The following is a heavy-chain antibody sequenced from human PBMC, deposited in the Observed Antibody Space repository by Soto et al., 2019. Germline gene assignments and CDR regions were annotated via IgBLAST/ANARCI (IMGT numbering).Heavy chain of an antibody. Sequence: GGSLRLSCAASGFTFSSYSMNWVRQAPGKGLEWVSSISSSSSYIYYADSVKGRFTISRDNAKNSLYLQMNSLRAEDTAVYYCARGYFPAAAYDAFDIWGQGTMATVSS. CDR3: ARGYFPAAAYDAFDI. CDR2: ISSSSSYI. CDR1: GFTFSSYS. V-gene: IGHV3-21*01. J-gene: IGHJ3*02. D-gene: IGHD6-13*01.